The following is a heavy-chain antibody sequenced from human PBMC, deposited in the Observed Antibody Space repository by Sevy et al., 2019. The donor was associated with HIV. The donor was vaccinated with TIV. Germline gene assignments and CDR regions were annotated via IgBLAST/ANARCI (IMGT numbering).Heavy chain of an antibody. J-gene: IGHJ3*02. CDR2: IGTAGAT. Sequence: GGSLRLSCAASGFTFSRYDMHWVRQAAGKGLGWVSSIGTAGATYYPGSVKGRFTDSGENAAKSLYLQMSSLRAGDTAGYYCARGMRYSGGHYLGDDAFDIWGQGTMVTVSS. V-gene: IGHV3-13*01. CDR3: ARGMRYSGGHYLGDDAFDI. D-gene: IGHD1-26*01. CDR1: GFTFSRYD.